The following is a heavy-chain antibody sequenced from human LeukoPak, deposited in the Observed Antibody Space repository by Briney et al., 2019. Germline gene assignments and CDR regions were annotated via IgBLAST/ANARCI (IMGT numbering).Heavy chain of an antibody. V-gene: IGHV4-34*01. Sequence: SETLSLTCAVYGGSFSGYYWSWIRQPPGKGLEWIGEINHSGSTNYNPSLKSRVTISVDTSKNQFSLKLSSVTAADTAVYHCARGFVASFDYGGQGTLVTVSS. D-gene: IGHD2-15*01. CDR2: INHSGST. CDR1: GGSFSGYY. J-gene: IGHJ4*02. CDR3: ARGFVASFDY.